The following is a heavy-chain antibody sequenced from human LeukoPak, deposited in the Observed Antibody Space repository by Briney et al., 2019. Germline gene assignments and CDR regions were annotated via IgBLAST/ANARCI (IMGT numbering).Heavy chain of an antibody. D-gene: IGHD7-27*01. CDR1: GYIFTTYD. CDR3: ARRKFLGWFDP. V-gene: IGHV1-8*03. J-gene: IGHJ5*02. CDR2: LNPNSGNA. Sequence: ASVKVSCKASGYIFTTYDIGWVRQATGQGLEWMGWLNPNSGNAGYAQKFQGRVTTSGNTSISTAYMELSSLRSGDTAIYYCARRKFLGWFDPWGQGTLVTVSS.